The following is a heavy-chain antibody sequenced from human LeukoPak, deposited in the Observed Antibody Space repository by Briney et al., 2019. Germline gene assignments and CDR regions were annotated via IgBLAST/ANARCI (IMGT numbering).Heavy chain of an antibody. J-gene: IGHJ5*02. Sequence: TLSLTCSVSGGSISYYWSWIRQPPGKALEWLALIYWDDDKRYSPSLKSRLTITKDTSKNQVVLTMTNMDPVDTATYYCAHRRGYYDSSGYYFARYKLYNWFDPWGQGTLVTVSS. CDR2: IYWDDDK. CDR1: GGSISYYWS. V-gene: IGHV2-5*08. D-gene: IGHD3-22*01. CDR3: AHRRGYYDSSGYYFARYKLYNWFDP.